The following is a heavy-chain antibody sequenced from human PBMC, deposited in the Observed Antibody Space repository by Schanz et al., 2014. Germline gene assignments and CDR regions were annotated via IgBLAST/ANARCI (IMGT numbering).Heavy chain of an antibody. J-gene: IGHJ4*02. D-gene: IGHD6-13*01. Sequence: QAQLVETGGGVVQPGRSLRLSCAASGFAFRSYAMHWVRQAPGKGLEWAALISHDGNNKHYVDSVKGRFTISRDNSKNTVNLQMNSLRAEDTAVYYCAKEKEEVAADGSCFDYWGQGTLVTVSS. V-gene: IGHV3-30-3*01. CDR2: ISHDGNNK. CDR3: AKEKEEVAADGSCFDY. CDR1: GFAFRSYA.